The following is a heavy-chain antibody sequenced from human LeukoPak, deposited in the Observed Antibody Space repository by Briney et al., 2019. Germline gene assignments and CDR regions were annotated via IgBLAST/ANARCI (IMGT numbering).Heavy chain of an antibody. CDR1: GGSFSGYY. Sequence: SETLSLTCAVYGGSFSGYYWSWIRQPPGKGLEWIGEINHSGSTNYNPSLKSRVTISVDTSKNQFSLKLSSVTAADTAVYYCARVGYQLLRRNYYYMDVWGKGTTVAVSS. CDR3: ARVGYQLLRRNYYYMDV. D-gene: IGHD2-2*01. CDR2: INHSGST. V-gene: IGHV4-34*01. J-gene: IGHJ6*03.